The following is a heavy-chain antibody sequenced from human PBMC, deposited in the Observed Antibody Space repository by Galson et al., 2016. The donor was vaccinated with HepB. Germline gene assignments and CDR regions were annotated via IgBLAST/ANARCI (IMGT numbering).Heavy chain of an antibody. Sequence: SLRLSCAASGFTFNSYNMNWVRQAPGKGLEWVSSISSSSNYIYYADSVKGRFTTSRDNSKNSLYLKMNSRRAEETAIYYCARGPYDSIGYGSTTTYYYYGLDVWGQGTTVTVSS. CDR3: ARGPYDSIGYGSTTTYYYYGLDV. CDR1: GFTFNSYN. CDR2: ISSSSNYI. D-gene: IGHD3-22*01. V-gene: IGHV3-21*01. J-gene: IGHJ6*02.